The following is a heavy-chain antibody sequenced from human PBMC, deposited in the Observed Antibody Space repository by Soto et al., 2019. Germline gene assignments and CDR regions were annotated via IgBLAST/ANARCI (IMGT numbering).Heavy chain of an antibody. J-gene: IGHJ6*02. CDR1: GFTFSDYW. CDR3: ARGYYGLEV. D-gene: IGHD1-20*01. V-gene: IGHV3-74*01. Sequence: GGSLRLSCAASGFTFSDYWMHWVRQAPGEGLVWVSRTYYDGTVTTYADSVKGRFTSSRDNAKNTLYLQMNSLSADDTAIYYCARGYYGLEVWGQGTTVTVSS. CDR2: TYYDGTVT.